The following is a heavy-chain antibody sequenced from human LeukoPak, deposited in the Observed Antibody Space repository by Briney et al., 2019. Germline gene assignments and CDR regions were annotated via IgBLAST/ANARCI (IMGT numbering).Heavy chain of an antibody. CDR3: ARGSSLHSSSPNDY. J-gene: IGHJ4*02. Sequence: PSETLSLTCAVYGGSFSGYYWSWIRQPPGKGLEWIGEINHSGSTNYNPSLKSRVTISVDTSKNQFSLKLSSVTAADTAVYYCARGSSLHSSSPNDYWGQGTLVTVSS. CDR2: INHSGST. D-gene: IGHD6-6*01. CDR1: GGSFSGYY. V-gene: IGHV4-34*01.